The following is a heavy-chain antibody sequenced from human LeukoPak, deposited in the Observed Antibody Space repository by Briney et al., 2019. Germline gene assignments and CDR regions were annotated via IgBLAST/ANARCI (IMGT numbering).Heavy chain of an antibody. CDR2: KNPNSGNS. J-gene: IGHJ4*02. Sequence: ASVKVSCKASGYTFTNYDINWVRQATGQGLEWMGYKNPNSGNSAYAQKFQGRVTITTDASISPAYMELSGLRSEDTALYYCAREGLDYWGQGTLVTVSS. V-gene: IGHV1-8*01. CDR3: AREGLDY. CDR1: GYTFTNYD.